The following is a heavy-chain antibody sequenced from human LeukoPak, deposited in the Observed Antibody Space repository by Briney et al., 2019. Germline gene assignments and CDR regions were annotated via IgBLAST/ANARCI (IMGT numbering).Heavy chain of an antibody. J-gene: IGHJ5*02. V-gene: IGHV3-23*01. CDR2: ISGSGGST. CDR3: AKDRWAWEMATVTTHWFDP. D-gene: IGHD4-17*01. Sequence: PGRSLRLSCAAAGFTFSSYAMSWVRQAPGKGLEWVSSISGSGGSTYYADSVKGRFAISRDNSKNTLYVQMNSLRAEDTAVYYCAKDRWAWEMATVTTHWFDPWGQGTLVTVSS. CDR1: GFTFSSYA.